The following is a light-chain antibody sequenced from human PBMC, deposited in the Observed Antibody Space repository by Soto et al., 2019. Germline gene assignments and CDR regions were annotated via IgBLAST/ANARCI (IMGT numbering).Light chain of an antibody. CDR2: VAS. CDR1: QSVSSSF. V-gene: IGKV3-20*01. J-gene: IGKJ2*01. Sequence: EIVLTQSPGTLSLSPGERATLSCRASQSVSSSFLGWYQQKPGQAPRLLFYVASSRATGIPDRFSGSGSGTDFTLTISRLEPEDFAVYYCQQYSSSPQTFGQGTKVEIK. CDR3: QQYSSSPQT.